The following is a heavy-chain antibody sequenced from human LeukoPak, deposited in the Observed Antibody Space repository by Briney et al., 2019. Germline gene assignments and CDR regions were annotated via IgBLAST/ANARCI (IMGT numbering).Heavy chain of an antibody. CDR3: ARGDRITMVRGVTYYYYYYMDV. V-gene: IGHV1-8*01. J-gene: IGHJ6*03. CDR1: GYTFTGYD. Sequence: GASVKVSCKASGYTFTGYDINWVRQATGQGLEWMGWMNPNSGNTGYAQKFQGRVTMTRNTSISTAYMELSSLRSEDTAVYYCARGDRITMVRGVTYYYYYYMDVWGKGTTVTVSS. CDR2: MNPNSGNT. D-gene: IGHD3-10*01.